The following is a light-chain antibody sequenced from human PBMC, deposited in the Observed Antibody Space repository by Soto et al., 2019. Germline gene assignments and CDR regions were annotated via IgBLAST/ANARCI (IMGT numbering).Light chain of an antibody. Sequence: EIVITQSPATLSVSPGERVTLFGRASQSVSRNLAWHQQKPGQAPRPLIYSVSNRATCVPARFSGSGSGTEFTLTISSLQAEDVAVNYCQQYYYWPPWTFGQGNKVEIK. CDR2: SVS. CDR3: QQYYYWPPWT. V-gene: IGKV3-15*01. CDR1: QSVSRN. J-gene: IGKJ1*01.